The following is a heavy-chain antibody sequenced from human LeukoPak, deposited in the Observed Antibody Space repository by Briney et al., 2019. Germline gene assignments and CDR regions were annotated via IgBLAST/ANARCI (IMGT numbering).Heavy chain of an antibody. CDR3: ATSRGSGWYDLAKSAKFDY. D-gene: IGHD6-19*01. CDR2: IIPIFGTA. J-gene: IGHJ4*02. CDR1: GGTFSSYA. V-gene: IGHV1-69*06. Sequence: GASVKVSCKASGGTFSSYATSWVRQAPGQGLEWTGGIIPIFGTANYAQKFQGRVTITADKSTSTAYMELSSLRSEDTAVYYCATSRGSGWYDLAKSAKFDYWGQGTLVTVSS.